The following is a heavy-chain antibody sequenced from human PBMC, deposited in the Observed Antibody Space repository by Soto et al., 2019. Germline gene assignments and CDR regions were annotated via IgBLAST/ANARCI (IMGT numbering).Heavy chain of an antibody. CDR1: GFSISTYS. V-gene: IGHV3-48*02. J-gene: IGHJ6*02. Sequence: EVQLVESGGGLVNPGGSLRLSCTASGFSISTYSLQWVRQVPGKGLEWVSYISSGSTSRYDANSVKGGFTISRDNADNSLFMQMNRLRDEDTAVYYCAACRPPSPYDWFYAMDVWGQGTTVSVSS. CDR3: AACRPPSPYDWFYAMDV. CDR2: ISSGSTSR. D-gene: IGHD3-9*01.